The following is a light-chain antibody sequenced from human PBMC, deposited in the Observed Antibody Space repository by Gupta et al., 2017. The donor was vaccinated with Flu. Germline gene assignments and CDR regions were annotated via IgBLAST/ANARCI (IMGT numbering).Light chain of an antibody. Sequence: DTQMTQSSASLSALVGDRVNITCRASQSITTQLNWYQQKSRKAPSLLMYGASDLESGVPSRFSGSGFATDFTLTISNLQPDDSATYYCQQTFSTPYTFGQGT. CDR1: QSITTQ. V-gene: IGKV1-39*01. J-gene: IGKJ2*01. CDR3: QQTFSTPYT. CDR2: GAS.